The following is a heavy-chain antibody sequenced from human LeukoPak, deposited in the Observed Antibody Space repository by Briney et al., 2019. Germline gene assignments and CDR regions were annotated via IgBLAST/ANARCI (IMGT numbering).Heavy chain of an antibody. CDR2: IYYSGST. Sequence: SETLSLTCTVSGGSISSSSYYWGWIRQPPGKGLEWIGSIYYSGSTYYNLSLKSRVTISVDTSKNQFSLKLSSVTAADTAVYYCARLEIGYGSGSYYPYFDYWGQGTLVTVSS. V-gene: IGHV4-39*01. D-gene: IGHD3-10*01. J-gene: IGHJ4*02. CDR3: ARLEIGYGSGSYYPYFDY. CDR1: GGSISSSSYY.